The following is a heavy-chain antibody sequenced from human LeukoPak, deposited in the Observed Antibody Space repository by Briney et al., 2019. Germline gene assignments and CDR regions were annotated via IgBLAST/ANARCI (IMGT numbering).Heavy chain of an antibody. D-gene: IGHD6-13*01. J-gene: IGHJ6*03. V-gene: IGHV4-34*01. CDR1: GGSFSGYY. CDR3: ARSPRDSSNFVGYYYYYYMDV. CDR2: INHSGST. Sequence: SETLSLTCAVYGGSFSGYYWSWIRQPPGKGLEWIGEINHSGSTNYNPSLKSRVTISVDTSKNQSSLKLSSVTAADTAVYYCARSPRDSSNFVGYYYYYYMDVWGKGTTVTVSS.